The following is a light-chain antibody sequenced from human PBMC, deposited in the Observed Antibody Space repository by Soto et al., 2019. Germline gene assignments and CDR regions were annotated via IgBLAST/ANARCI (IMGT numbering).Light chain of an antibody. J-gene: IGKJ4*01. CDR3: QQGASFPLA. V-gene: IGKV1-12*01. Sequence: DIQMTQSPSSVSASVGDTVTITCRASEYIGTWLAWYQQKPGKAPNLLISAASSLQSGVPTRFSGSGSGTDFTLTISSLQAEDFATYFCQQGASFPLAFGGGTKVEIK. CDR2: AAS. CDR1: EYIGTW.